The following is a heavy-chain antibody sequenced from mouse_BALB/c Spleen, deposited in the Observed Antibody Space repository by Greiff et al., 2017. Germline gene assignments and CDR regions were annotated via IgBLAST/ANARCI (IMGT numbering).Heavy chain of an antibody. V-gene: IGHV1-9*01. CDR1: GYTFSSYW. J-gene: IGHJ4*01. CDR3: ARGGAYYRYGAMDY. CDR2: ILPGSGST. D-gene: IGHD2-14*01. Sequence: QVQLQQSGAELMKPGASVKISCKATGYTFSSYWIEWVKQRPGHGLEWIGEILPGSGSTNYNEKFKGKATFTADTSSNTAYMQLSSLTSEDSAVYYCARGGAYYRYGAMDYWGQGTSVTVSS.